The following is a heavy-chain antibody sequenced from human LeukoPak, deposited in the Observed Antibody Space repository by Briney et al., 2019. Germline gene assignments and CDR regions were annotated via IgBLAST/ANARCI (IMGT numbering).Heavy chain of an antibody. CDR1: GGSISSYY. CDR3: ARTGYSSSWYIDY. CDR2: IYYSGST. Sequence: SETLSLTCTVSGGSISSYYWSWIRQPPGKGLEWIGYIYYSGSTNYNPSLKSRVTISVDTSKNQLSLKLSSVTAADTAVYYCARTGYSSSWYIDYWGQGTLVTVSS. J-gene: IGHJ4*02. D-gene: IGHD6-13*01. V-gene: IGHV4-59*08.